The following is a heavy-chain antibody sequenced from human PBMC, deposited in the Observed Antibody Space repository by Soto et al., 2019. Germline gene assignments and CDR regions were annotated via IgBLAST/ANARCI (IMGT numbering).Heavy chain of an antibody. J-gene: IGHJ6*02. V-gene: IGHV5-51*01. D-gene: IGHD3-10*01. Sequence: GESLKISCQGSGYSFANYWIAWVRQMPGKGLEWVGAIYPGDSDTRYSPSFRGQVTISADKSISHVYLQWSSLKASDTAMYYCARNRLRQYYYGMDVWGQGTTVNVS. CDR3: ARNRLRQYYYGMDV. CDR1: GYSFANYW. CDR2: IYPGDSDT.